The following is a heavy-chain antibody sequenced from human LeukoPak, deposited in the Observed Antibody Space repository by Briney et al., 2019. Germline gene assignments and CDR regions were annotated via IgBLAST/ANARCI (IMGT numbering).Heavy chain of an antibody. CDR3: ARGDTDKSHYYYYMDV. Sequence: PGGSLRLSCAASEFTFSDYSMNWVRQAPGKGLEWVASISSSSRCIYYADSVKGRFTISRDNAKNSLYLQMNSLRAEDTAVYYCARGDTDKSHYYYYMDVWGKGTTVTVSS. CDR2: ISSSSRCI. D-gene: IGHD5-18*01. V-gene: IGHV3-21*01. J-gene: IGHJ6*03. CDR1: EFTFSDYS.